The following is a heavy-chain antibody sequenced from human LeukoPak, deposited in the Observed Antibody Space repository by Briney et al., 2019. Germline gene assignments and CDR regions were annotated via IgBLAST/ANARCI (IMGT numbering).Heavy chain of an antibody. CDR1: GGSFSSYV. CDR3: ARGLLWFGELQGMDV. CDR2: IIPLLGVS. J-gene: IGHJ6*02. Sequence: SVKVSCKASGGSFSSYVITWVRQAPGQGLEWMGRIIPLLGVSNFAQKFQGRVTITADKSTNTAHMELSRLESGDTAVYYCARGLLWFGELQGMDVWGQGTTVTVSS. V-gene: IGHV1-69*04. D-gene: IGHD3-10*01.